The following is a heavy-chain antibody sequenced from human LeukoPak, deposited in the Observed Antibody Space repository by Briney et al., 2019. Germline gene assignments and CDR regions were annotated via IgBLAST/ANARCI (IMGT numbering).Heavy chain of an antibody. J-gene: IGHJ4*02. CDR2: IKQDGSEK. V-gene: IGHV3-7*01. CDR1: GFTLSRSW. Sequence: GGSLRLSCEASGFTLSRSWMSWVRQAPGKGLERVANIKQDGSEKHYVDSVKGRFTISRDNAKNSLYLQMNRLRADDTAVYYCAAALMTQWRSFDYWGQGTLVTVSS. D-gene: IGHD6-19*01. CDR3: AAALMTQWRSFDY.